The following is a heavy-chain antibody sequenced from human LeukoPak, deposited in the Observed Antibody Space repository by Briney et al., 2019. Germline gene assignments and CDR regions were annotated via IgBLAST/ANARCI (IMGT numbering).Heavy chain of an antibody. Sequence: PSETLSLTCTVSGGSISSYYWSWIRQPPGKGLEWIGYIYYSGSTNYNPSLKSRVTISVDKSKNQFSLKLSSVTAADTAVYYCARDDSSGWGYWGQGTLVTVSS. D-gene: IGHD6-19*01. V-gene: IGHV4-59*12. CDR2: IYYSGST. CDR3: ARDDSSGWGY. J-gene: IGHJ4*02. CDR1: GGSISSYY.